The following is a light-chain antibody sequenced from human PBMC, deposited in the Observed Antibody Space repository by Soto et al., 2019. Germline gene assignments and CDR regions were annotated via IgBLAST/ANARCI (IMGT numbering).Light chain of an antibody. Sequence: IRMTQSPSSFSASTGDRVTITCRASHGISSYLAWYQQKPGKAPKLLIYAASTLQSGVPSRFSGSGSGTDFTLTISCLQSEDFATYYCQQYYSYPPTFGQGTKV. CDR3: QQYYSYPPT. J-gene: IGKJ1*01. CDR2: AAS. V-gene: IGKV1-8*01. CDR1: HGISSY.